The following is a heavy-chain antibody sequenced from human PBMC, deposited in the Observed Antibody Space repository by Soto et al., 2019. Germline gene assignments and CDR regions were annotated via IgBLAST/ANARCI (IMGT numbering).Heavy chain of an antibody. D-gene: IGHD4-4*01. CDR1: GYSFTSYV. Sequence: QVQLVQSGAEVKKPGASVKISCKASGYSFTSYVIHWVRQAPGQRLEWMGWINADNDNTRYSQTFQGRVTFLRDTSASTAYMELTRLRSEDTAVYYCAGGRDDYNGWYFDLWGRGTLVTVSS. V-gene: IGHV1-3*01. J-gene: IGHJ2*01. CDR3: AGGRDDYNGWYFDL. CDR2: INADNDNT.